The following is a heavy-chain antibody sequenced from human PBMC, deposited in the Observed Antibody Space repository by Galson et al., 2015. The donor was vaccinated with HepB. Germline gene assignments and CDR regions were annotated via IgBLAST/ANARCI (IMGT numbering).Heavy chain of an antibody. Sequence: SLRLSCAASGFTFSSYAMSWVRQAPGKGLEWVSAISGSGGSTYYADSVKGRFTISRDNSKNTLYLQMNSLRAEDTAVYYCAKSLVVGGATFDAFDIWGQGTMVTVSS. CDR2: ISGSGGST. CDR1: GFTFSSYA. D-gene: IGHD1-26*01. V-gene: IGHV3-23*01. J-gene: IGHJ3*02. CDR3: AKSLVVGGATFDAFDI.